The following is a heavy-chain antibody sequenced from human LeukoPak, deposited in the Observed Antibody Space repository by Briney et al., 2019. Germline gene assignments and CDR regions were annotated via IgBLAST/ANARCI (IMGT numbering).Heavy chain of an antibody. CDR3: AREVSEGFDI. CDR2: FGTRSTSI. Sequence: GGSLRLSCTASGFTFSDYNMNWIRQAPGKGLEWVSSFGTRSTSIYHAGSVKGRFAISRDNAKNSLYLQMNSLRAEDTALYYCAREVSEGFDIWGQGTLVTVSS. CDR1: GFTFSDYN. J-gene: IGHJ4*02. D-gene: IGHD3-22*01. V-gene: IGHV3-21*01.